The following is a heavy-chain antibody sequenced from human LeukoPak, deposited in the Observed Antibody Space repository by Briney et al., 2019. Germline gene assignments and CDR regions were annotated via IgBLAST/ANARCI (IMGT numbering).Heavy chain of an antibody. CDR2: IIPIFGTA. V-gene: IGHV1-69*05. Sequence: ASVKVSCKASGGTFNSYAISWVRQAPGQGLEWMGGIIPIFGTANYAQKFQGRVTITTDESTRTAYMELSSLRSEDTAVYYCARDFSAYYYDSSGYRDAFDIWGQGTMVTVSS. J-gene: IGHJ3*02. D-gene: IGHD3-22*01. CDR3: ARDFSAYYYDSSGYRDAFDI. CDR1: GGTFNSYA.